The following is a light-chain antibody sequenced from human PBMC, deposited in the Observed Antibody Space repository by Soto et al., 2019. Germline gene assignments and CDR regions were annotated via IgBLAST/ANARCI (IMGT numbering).Light chain of an antibody. CDR1: SSDVGGYNY. J-gene: IGLJ1*01. CDR3: SSYTSHSSYA. V-gene: IGLV2-14*01. CDR2: DVS. Sequence: QSVLTQPASVSGSPGQSITISCTGTSSDVGGYNYVSWYQQHPGKAPKLMIYDVSNRPSGVSNRFSGSKSGNTASLTISDLKAKDKADYYYSSYTSHSSYAFGTVTEFTVL.